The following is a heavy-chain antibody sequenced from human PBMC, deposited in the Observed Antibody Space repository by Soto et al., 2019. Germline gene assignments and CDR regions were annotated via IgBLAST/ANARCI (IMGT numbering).Heavy chain of an antibody. Sequence: KVLEWIGYIYYSRSTNYNPGLKSRVTISEDTAKNQFSLKLSSVTAADTAVYYCFFFQAEDGIRDTVPVSAFLLNLSSDL. CDR2: IYYSRST. J-gene: IGHJ2*01. V-gene: IGHV4-59*08. D-gene: IGHD2-15*01. CDR3: FFFQAEDGIRDTVPVSAFLLNLSSDL.